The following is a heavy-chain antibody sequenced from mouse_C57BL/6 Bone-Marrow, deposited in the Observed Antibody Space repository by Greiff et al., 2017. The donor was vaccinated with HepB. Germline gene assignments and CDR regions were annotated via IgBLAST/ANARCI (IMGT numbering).Heavy chain of an antibody. V-gene: IGHV2-2*01. J-gene: IGHJ2*01. CDR1: GFSLTSYG. D-gene: IGHD1-1*01. Sequence: QVHVKQSGPGLVQPSQSLSITCTVSGFSLTSYGVHWVRQSPGKGLEWLGVIWSGGSTDYNAAFISRLSISKDNSKSQVFFKMNSLQADDTAIYYCASLYYGSSHFDYWGQGTTLTVSS. CDR2: IWSGGST. CDR3: ASLYYGSSHFDY.